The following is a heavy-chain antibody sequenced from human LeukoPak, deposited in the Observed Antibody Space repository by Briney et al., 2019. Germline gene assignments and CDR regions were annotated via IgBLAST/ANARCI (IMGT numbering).Heavy chain of an antibody. CDR2: IYYSGST. V-gene: IGHV4-59*08. J-gene: IGHJ2*01. D-gene: IGHD4-17*01. CDR3: ARHYGDYEWYFDL. CDR1: GGSISSYY. Sequence: SETLSLTCTVSGGSISSYYWSWIRQPPGKGLEWIGYIYYSGSTNYNPSLKSRVTISVDTSKNQFSLKLSSVTAADTAVYYCARHYGDYEWYFDLWGRGTLVTVSS.